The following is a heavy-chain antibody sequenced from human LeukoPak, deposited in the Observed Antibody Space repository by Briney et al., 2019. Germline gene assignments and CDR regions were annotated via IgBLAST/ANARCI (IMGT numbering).Heavy chain of an antibody. CDR3: AKEDYSGSWYALDY. CDR1: GFSLADDA. CDR2: ISGDGGSI. Sequence: GGSLRLSCAASGFSLADDATYWVRHGPGKGLEWVSVISGDGGSIYYADSVKGRFTISRDNSKNSLYLQMNSLRTEDTALYYCAKEDYSGSWYALDYWGQGTLVTVSS. V-gene: IGHV3-43*02. D-gene: IGHD6-13*01. J-gene: IGHJ4*02.